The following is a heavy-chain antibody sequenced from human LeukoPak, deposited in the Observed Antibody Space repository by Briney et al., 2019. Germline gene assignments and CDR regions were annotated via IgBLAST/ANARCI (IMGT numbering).Heavy chain of an antibody. V-gene: IGHV3-48*04. CDR1: GFTFSSYS. J-gene: IGHJ5*02. CDR2: ISSSSSTI. CDR3: ARRVSSGTFDP. D-gene: IGHD3-10*01. Sequence: GGSLRLSCAASGFTFSSYSMNWVRQAPGKGLEWVSYISSSSSTIYYADSVKGRFTISRDNAKNSLYLQMNSLRAEDTAVYYCARRVSSGTFDPWGQEPWSPSPQ.